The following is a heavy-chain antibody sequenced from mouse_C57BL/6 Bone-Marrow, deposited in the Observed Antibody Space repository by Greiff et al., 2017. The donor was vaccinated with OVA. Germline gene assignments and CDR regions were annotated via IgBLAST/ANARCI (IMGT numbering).Heavy chain of an antibody. CDR1: GFTFSSYG. V-gene: IGHV5-6*01. Sequence: EVKLVESGGDLLKPGGSLKLSCAASGFTFSSYGMSWVRQTPDKRLEWVATISSGGSYTYYPDSVKGRFTISRDNAKNTLYLQMSSLKSEDTAMYYCARPHWEGYFDVWGTGTTVTVSS. J-gene: IGHJ1*03. CDR3: ARPHWEGYFDV. CDR2: ISSGGSYT. D-gene: IGHD4-1*01.